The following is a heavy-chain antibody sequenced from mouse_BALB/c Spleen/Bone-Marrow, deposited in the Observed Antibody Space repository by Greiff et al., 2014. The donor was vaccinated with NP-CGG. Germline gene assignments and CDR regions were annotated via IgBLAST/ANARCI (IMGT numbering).Heavy chain of an antibody. Sequence: EVMLVESGGDLVKPGGSLKLSCAASGFTFSSYGMSWVRQTPDKRLEWVATINNGGTYTYYPDSVKGRFTISRDNAKNTLYLQMSRLKSEDTAMYYCALNWDSAYWGQGTLVTFSA. CDR1: GFTFSSYG. D-gene: IGHD4-1*02. V-gene: IGHV5-6*02. J-gene: IGHJ3*01. CDR2: INNGGTYT. CDR3: ALNWDSAY.